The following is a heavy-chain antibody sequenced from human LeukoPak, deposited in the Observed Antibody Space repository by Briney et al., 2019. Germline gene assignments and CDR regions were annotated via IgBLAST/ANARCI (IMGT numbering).Heavy chain of an antibody. D-gene: IGHD6-13*01. CDR3: ARLGTAEGTLEDY. Sequence: GGSLRLSCAASGFSFTTYWMSWVRQATGKGLEWVANIKEDGSEKYYVDSMKGRFTISRDNAKNSLSLQMNSLRAEDTAVYYCARLGTAEGTLEDYWGQGTLVTVSS. CDR2: IKEDGSEK. CDR1: GFSFTTYW. V-gene: IGHV3-7*01. J-gene: IGHJ4*02.